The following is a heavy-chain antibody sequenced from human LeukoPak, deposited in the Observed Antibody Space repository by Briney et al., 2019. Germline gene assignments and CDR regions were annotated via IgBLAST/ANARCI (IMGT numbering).Heavy chain of an antibody. CDR1: GFTFSGSA. CDR3: TSQLMITFGGVIKVEDY. J-gene: IGHJ4*02. CDR2: IRSKANSYAT. Sequence: GGSLRLSCAASGFTFSGSAMHCVRQASGKGLEWVGRIRSKANSYATAYAASVKGRFTISRDDLKNTAYLQMNSLKTEDTAVYYCTSQLMITFGGVIKVEDYWGQGTLVTVSS. V-gene: IGHV3-73*01. D-gene: IGHD3-16*01.